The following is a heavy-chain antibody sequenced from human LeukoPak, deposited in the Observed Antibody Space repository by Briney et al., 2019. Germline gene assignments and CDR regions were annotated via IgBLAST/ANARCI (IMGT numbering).Heavy chain of an antibody. CDR3: ARIYYDYVWGSYRPGYFDY. J-gene: IGHJ4*02. D-gene: IGHD3-16*02. CDR1: GGTFSSYA. CDR2: IIPIFGTA. V-gene: IGHV1-69*05. Sequence: SVKVSCKASGGTFSSYAISWVRQAPGQGLEWMGGIIPIFGTANYAQKFQGRVTITTDESTSTAYMELSSLRSEDTAVYYCARIYYDYVWGSYRPGYFDYWGQGTLVTVSS.